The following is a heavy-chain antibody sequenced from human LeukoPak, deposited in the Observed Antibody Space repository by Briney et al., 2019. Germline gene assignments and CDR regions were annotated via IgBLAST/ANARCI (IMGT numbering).Heavy chain of an antibody. CDR2: IKQDGSEK. D-gene: IGHD3-3*01. Sequence: GGSLRLSCAASGFTFSSYWMSWVRQAPGKGLEWVANIKQDGSEKYYVDSVKGRFTISRDNAKNSLYLQMNSLRAEDTAVYYCARFITIFGSVYYFDYWGQGTLVTVSS. V-gene: IGHV3-7*01. CDR3: ARFITIFGSVYYFDY. J-gene: IGHJ4*02. CDR1: GFTFSSYW.